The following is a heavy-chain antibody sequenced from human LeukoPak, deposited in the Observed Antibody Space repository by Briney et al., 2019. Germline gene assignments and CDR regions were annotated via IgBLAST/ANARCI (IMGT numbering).Heavy chain of an antibody. Sequence: GGSLRLSCAASGFTFSNVWMSWVRQAPGKGLEWVGRIKSKVDGVTSDYASPVKGRSTMSRDDSKNMLYLQMSSLRTEDTAVYYCTTDSYYDILTGNLFDYWGQGTLVTVSS. J-gene: IGHJ4*02. CDR3: TTDSYYDILTGNLFDY. D-gene: IGHD3-9*01. CDR1: GFTFSNVW. CDR2: IKSKVDGVTS. V-gene: IGHV3-15*01.